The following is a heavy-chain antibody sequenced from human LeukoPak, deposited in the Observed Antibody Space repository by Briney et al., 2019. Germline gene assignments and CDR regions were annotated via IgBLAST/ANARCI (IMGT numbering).Heavy chain of an antibody. CDR2: MNPNSGNT. CDR3: ARVLVDNDAFDI. CDR1: GYTFTSYD. Sequence: ASVKVSCKAYGYTFTSYDINWVRQATGQGLEWMGWMNPNSGNTGYAQKFQGRVTMTRNTSISTAYMELSSLRSEDTAVYYCARVLVDNDAFDIWGQGTMVTFSS. J-gene: IGHJ3*02. V-gene: IGHV1-8*01. D-gene: IGHD5-24*01.